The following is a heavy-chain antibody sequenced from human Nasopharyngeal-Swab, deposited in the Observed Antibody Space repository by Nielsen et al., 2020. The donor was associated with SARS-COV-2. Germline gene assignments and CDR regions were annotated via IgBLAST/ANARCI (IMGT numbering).Heavy chain of an antibody. J-gene: IGHJ4*02. D-gene: IGHD5-18*01. CDR1: GFTFNSYT. V-gene: IGHV3-21*01. CDR2: IISSSSYI. CDR3: TRDRIVDTAMVRTLSGFDH. Sequence: GESLKISCAASGFTFNSYTMTWVRQAPGKGLEWVSSIISSSSYIYYADSVKGRFTISRDNAKKSVFLQMTSLRVEDTAVYYCTRDRIVDTAMVRTLSGFDHWDQGTQVTVTS.